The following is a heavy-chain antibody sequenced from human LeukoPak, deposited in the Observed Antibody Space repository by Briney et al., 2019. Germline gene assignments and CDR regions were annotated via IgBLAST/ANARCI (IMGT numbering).Heavy chain of an antibody. CDR2: ISGSGGST. J-gene: IGHJ3*02. D-gene: IGHD3-22*01. Sequence: GGSLRLSCAASGFTFSSYGMHWVRQAPGKGLEWLSSISGSGGSTYYADSVKGRFTISRDNSKNTLYLQMNSLRAEDTAVYYCAREGTSGYYAFDIWGQGTMVTVSS. CDR1: GFTFSSYG. V-gene: IGHV3-NL1*01. CDR3: AREGTSGYYAFDI.